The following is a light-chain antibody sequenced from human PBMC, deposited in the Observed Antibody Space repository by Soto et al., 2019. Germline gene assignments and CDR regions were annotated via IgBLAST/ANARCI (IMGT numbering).Light chain of an antibody. J-gene: IGKJ1*01. CDR3: QQYGXSGT. V-gene: IGKV3-20*01. CDR1: QSVSNNY. CDR2: CSS. Sequence: EIVLTQSPGTLSLSPGEIATLSCRAIQSVSNNYLSWYQQKPGQAPMLLIYCSSNSATGIPDRFSGSGSGTEFNLTISRLEPEDFAVYDFQQYGXSGTFGKGTKV.